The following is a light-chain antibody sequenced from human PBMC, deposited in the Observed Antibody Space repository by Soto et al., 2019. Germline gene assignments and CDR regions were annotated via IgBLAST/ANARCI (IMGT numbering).Light chain of an antibody. J-gene: IGKJ1*01. CDR3: LQVNSFPRT. V-gene: IGKV1-12*01. CDR2: SAS. CDR1: QGIGVR. Sequence: IQMTQSPSSLSASIGDRVTITCRASQGIGVRLAWFQQKPGKAPQYLIQSASILQSGVPSRFSGSGSGTEFILTINSLRPEDVAIYYCLQVNSFPRTFGQGTKVEIK.